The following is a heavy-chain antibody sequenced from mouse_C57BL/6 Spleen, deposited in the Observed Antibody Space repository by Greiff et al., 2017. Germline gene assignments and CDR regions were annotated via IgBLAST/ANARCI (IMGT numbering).Heavy chain of an antibody. V-gene: IGHV1-69*01. CDR1: GYTFTSYW. D-gene: IGHD1-1*01. CDR2: IDPSDSYP. J-gene: IGHJ2*01. CDR3: ARGSGSSYFDY. Sequence: QVQLQQPGAELVMPGASVKLSCKASGYTFTSYWMHWVKQRPGQGLEWIGEIDPSDSYPNYNQKFKGKSTLTVDKSSSTAYMQLSSLTSEDSAVYYCARGSGSSYFDYWGQGTTLTVSS.